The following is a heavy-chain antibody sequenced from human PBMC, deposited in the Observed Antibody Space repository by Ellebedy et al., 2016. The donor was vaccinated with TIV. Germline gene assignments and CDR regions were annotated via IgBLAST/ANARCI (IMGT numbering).Heavy chain of an antibody. CDR1: GFTFRSYD. Sequence: GESLKISCAASGFTFRSYDMHWVRQAIGKGLEWVSAIGTAGDTYYPGSVKGRFTISRENAKNSLYLQMNSLRAEDTAVYYCARVRFGDTAVDYWGQGTLVTVSS. D-gene: IGHD5-18*01. J-gene: IGHJ4*02. V-gene: IGHV3-13*01. CDR3: ARVRFGDTAVDY. CDR2: IGTAGDT.